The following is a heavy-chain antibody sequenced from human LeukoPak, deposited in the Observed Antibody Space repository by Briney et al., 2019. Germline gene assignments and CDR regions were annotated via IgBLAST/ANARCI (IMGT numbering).Heavy chain of an antibody. CDR3: ARDVYYYDSSGFDP. Sequence: PGGSLRLSCAASGFTFSNYYMNWVRQAPGKGLEWVSSISGSSSYIYYADSVKGRFIISRDNAKNSLYLQMNSLRAEDTAVYYCARDVYYYDSSGFDPWGQGTLVTVSS. J-gene: IGHJ5*02. CDR1: GFTFSNYY. D-gene: IGHD3-22*01. V-gene: IGHV3-21*01. CDR2: ISGSSSYI.